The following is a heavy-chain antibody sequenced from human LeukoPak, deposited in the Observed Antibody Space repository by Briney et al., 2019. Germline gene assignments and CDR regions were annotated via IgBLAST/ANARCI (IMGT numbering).Heavy chain of an antibody. CDR2: TYYRSKWYN. D-gene: IGHD5-12*01. J-gene: IGHJ4*02. V-gene: IGHV6-1*01. Sequence: SQTLSLTCAISGDSVSSNSAAWNWIRQSPSRGLEWLGRTYYRSKWYNNYAVSVKSRITINPDTTKHQFSLKLSSVTAADTAVYYCARDRHKLVDIVAGILDYWGQGTLVTVSS. CDR3: ARDRHKLVDIVAGILDY. CDR1: GDSVSSNSAA.